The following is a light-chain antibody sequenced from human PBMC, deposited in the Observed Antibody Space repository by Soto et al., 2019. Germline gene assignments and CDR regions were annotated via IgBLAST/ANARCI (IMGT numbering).Light chain of an antibody. V-gene: IGKV3-20*01. CDR2: GAS. J-gene: IGKJ1*01. CDR1: QSVSSS. Sequence: EIMMTQSPATLSVSPGERATLSCRASQSVSSSLAWYQQKPGQAPRLLIYGASTRATGIPPRFSGSGSGTDFTLTISRLEPEDFAVYYCQQYGSSPSWTFGQGTKVGIK. CDR3: QQYGSSPSWT.